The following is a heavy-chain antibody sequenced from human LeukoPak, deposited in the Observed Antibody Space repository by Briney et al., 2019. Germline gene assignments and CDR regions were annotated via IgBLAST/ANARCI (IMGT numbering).Heavy chain of an antibody. CDR2: IIPILGIA. J-gene: IGHJ5*02. V-gene: IGHV1-69*04. Sequence: SLKVSCKASGGTSSSYAISWVRQAPGQGLEWMGRIIPILGIANYAQKFQGRVTITADKSTSTAYMELSSLRSEDTAVYYCARSIAAAGINWFDPWGQGTLVTVSS. D-gene: IGHD6-13*01. CDR1: GGTSSSYA. CDR3: ARSIAAAGINWFDP.